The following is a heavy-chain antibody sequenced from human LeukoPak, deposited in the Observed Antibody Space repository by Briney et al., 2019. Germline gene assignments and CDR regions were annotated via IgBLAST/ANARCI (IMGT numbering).Heavy chain of an antibody. J-gene: IGHJ3*02. CDR2: IYYSGST. V-gene: IGHV4-39*01. CDR1: GGSISSSSYY. Sequence: SETLSLTCTVSGGSISSSSYYWGWIRQPPGKGLEWIGSIYYSGSTYYNPSLKSRVTISVDTSKNQFSLKLSSVTAADTAVYHCARRRYGTRAFDIWGQGTMVTVSS. D-gene: IGHD1-1*01. CDR3: ARRRYGTRAFDI.